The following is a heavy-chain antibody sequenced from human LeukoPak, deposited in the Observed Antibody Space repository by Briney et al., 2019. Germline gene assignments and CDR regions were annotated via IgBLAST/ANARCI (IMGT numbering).Heavy chain of an antibody. J-gene: IGHJ4*02. CDR1: GYTFTSYY. Sequence: GASVKVSCKASGYTFTSYYMHWVRQAPGQGLEWMGIVNPSGGSTSYAQKFQGRVTMTRDTSTSTVYMELSSLRPEDTAVYYCARDRRWDGYSSSELDYWGQGTLVTVSS. D-gene: IGHD6-13*01. CDR2: VNPSGGST. V-gene: IGHV1-46*01. CDR3: ARDRRWDGYSSSELDY.